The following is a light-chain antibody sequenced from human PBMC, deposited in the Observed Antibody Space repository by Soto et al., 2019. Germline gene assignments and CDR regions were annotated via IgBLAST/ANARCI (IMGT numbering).Light chain of an antibody. CDR1: SSDVGDYNL. V-gene: IGLV2-14*01. Sequence: QSALTQPDSLSGSPGQSITISCTGTSSDVGDYNLVSWYQQHPGKAPKLMLYDVSNRASGVSHRLSGSKSGNTASLNISGLQTDDEADYSCNSYTSTNTVFGGGTKLTVL. CDR3: NSYTSTNTV. J-gene: IGLJ2*01. CDR2: DVS.